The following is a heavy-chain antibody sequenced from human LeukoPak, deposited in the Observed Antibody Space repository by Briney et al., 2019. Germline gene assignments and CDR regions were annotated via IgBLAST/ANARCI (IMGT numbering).Heavy chain of an antibody. D-gene: IGHD6-13*01. CDR1: GGSISSYY. Sequence: PSETLSLTCTVSGGSISSYYWSWIRQPPGKGLEWIGYIYYSGSTNYNPSLKSRVTISVDTSKNQFSLKLSSVTAADTAVYYCARDPFRSSFDCWGQGTLVTVSS. J-gene: IGHJ4*02. V-gene: IGHV4-59*01. CDR2: IYYSGST. CDR3: ARDPFRSSFDC.